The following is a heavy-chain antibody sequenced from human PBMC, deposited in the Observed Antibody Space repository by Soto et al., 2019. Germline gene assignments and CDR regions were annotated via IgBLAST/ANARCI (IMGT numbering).Heavy chain of an antibody. CDR2: SKIKTDGGTT. J-gene: IGHJ4*02. Sequence: XGSLRLSWAASGFTCSNACMSWVRQAPGKGLDWVGRSKIKTDGGTTDYAAPVKGRFTISRDDSKNTLYLQMNSLKTEDKAVYYCTADSDYYVWGSYRYRSPTFHVWGQGTLVTVSP. CDR1: GFTCSNAC. V-gene: IGHV3-15*01. D-gene: IGHD3-16*02. CDR3: TADSDYYVWGSYRYRSPTFHV.